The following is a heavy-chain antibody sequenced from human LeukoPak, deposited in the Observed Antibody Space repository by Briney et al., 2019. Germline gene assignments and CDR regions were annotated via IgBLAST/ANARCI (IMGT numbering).Heavy chain of an antibody. J-gene: IGHJ6*02. CDR2: INPNSGGT. D-gene: IGHD3-10*01. CDR3: ARDLVLLWFGDRFHYYYYYGMDV. CDR1: GYTFTGYY. Sequence: ASVKVSCKASGYTFTGYYMHWVRQAPGQGLEWMGWINPNSGGTNYAQKFQGRATMTRDTSISTAYTELSRLRSDDTAVYYCARDLVLLWFGDRFHYYYYYGMDVWGQGTTVTVSS. V-gene: IGHV1-2*02.